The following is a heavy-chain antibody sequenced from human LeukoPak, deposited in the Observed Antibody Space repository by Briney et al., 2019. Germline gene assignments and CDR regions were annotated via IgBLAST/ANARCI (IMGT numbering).Heavy chain of an antibody. V-gene: IGHV4-39*07. D-gene: IGHD2-15*01. Sequence: PSETLSLTCTVSGGSISSSSYYWGWIRQPPGKGLEWIGSIYYSGSTYYNPSLKSRVTISADTSKNQFSLKLSSVTAADTAVYYCASLTYSFDYWGQGTLVTVSS. CDR1: GGSISSSSYY. CDR2: IYYSGST. J-gene: IGHJ4*02. CDR3: ASLTYSFDY.